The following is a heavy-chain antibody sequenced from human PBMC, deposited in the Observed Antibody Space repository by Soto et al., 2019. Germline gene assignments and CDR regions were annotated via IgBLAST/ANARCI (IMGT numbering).Heavy chain of an antibody. V-gene: IGHV4-34*01. D-gene: IGHD2-2*01. J-gene: IGHJ5*02. CDR2: INHSGST. Sequence: QVQLQQWGAGLLKPSVTLSLTCAVYGGSFSGYYWSWIRQPPGKGLEWIGEINHSGSTNYNPSLKSRVTISVDTSKNQFSLKLSSVTAADTAVYYCARRIGVVPAAKVWFDPWGQGTLVTVSS. CDR3: ARRIGVVPAAKVWFDP. CDR1: GGSFSGYY.